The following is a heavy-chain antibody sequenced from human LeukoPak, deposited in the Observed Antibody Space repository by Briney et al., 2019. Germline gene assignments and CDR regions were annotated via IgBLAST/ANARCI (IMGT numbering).Heavy chain of an antibody. CDR2: IRQDGSGM. D-gene: IGHD5-24*01. CDR3: ARWRWQQSEFDH. V-gene: IGHV3-7*01. J-gene: IGHJ4*02. Sequence: GGALRLSLVASGFTHSSFLMAWVRQPPWKGGAGVGNIRQDGSGMGTVDSVKGRFTISRDNAKNSLDLQMNSLRVDDTAVYYCARWRWQQSEFDHRGQGTLVTVSS. CDR1: GFTHSSFL.